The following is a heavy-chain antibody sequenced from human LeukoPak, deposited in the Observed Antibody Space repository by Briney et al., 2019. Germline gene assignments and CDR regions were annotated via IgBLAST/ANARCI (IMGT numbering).Heavy chain of an antibody. CDR3: AKILNPHAFDI. CDR2: VTANGGGT. J-gene: IGHJ3*02. V-gene: IGHV3-43*02. D-gene: IGHD1-14*01. CDR1: GFTFDDYA. Sequence: GGSLRLSCAASGFTFDDYAMHWVRQAPGKGPEWVSYVTANGGGTYYANSVKGRFVISRDNSKNSLYLQMNILRPEDTALYYCAKILNPHAFDIWGQGTMVTVSS.